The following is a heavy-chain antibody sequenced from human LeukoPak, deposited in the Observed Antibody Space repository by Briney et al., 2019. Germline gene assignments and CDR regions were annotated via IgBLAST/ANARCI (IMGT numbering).Heavy chain of an antibody. D-gene: IGHD2-15*01. CDR1: GFTFSSYG. V-gene: IGHV3-30*02. CDR3: ASRPPDIVAPAYAFDI. Sequence: GGSLRLSCAASGFTFSSYGMHWVRQAPGKGLDWVAFIRYDGSNKYYADSVKGRFTISRNNSKNTLYLQMNSLRAEDTAVYYCASRPPDIVAPAYAFDIWGQGTMVTVSS. J-gene: IGHJ3*02. CDR2: IRYDGSNK.